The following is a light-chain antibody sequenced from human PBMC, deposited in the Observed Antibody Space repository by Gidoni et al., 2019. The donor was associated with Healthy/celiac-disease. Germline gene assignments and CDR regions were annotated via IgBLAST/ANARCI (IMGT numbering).Light chain of an antibody. CDR1: QSVSSSY. CDR3: QQYSSSPET. Sequence: EIVLTQSPGTLSLSPGERATLPCRASQSVSSSYLAWYQQKPGQAPRLLIYDASSLATGIPDRFSGSGSGTDFTLTISRLEPEDFAVYYCQQYSSSPETFGQGTKVEIK. CDR2: DAS. V-gene: IGKV3-20*01. J-gene: IGKJ1*01.